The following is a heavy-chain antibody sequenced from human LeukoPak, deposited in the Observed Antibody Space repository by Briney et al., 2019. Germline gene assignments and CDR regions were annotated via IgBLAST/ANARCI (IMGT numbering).Heavy chain of an antibody. J-gene: IGHJ4*02. CDR1: GVSLTNYT. Sequence: SETLSLTCTVSGVSLTNYTWSWIRQPPAQGLEWIGYIHYTGGTNYNPSLRSRVTMSVDTSKSQFSLKLSFVTAADTAVYYCARGTVTTGYFDYWGRGNLVTVSS. CDR2: IHYTGGT. D-gene: IGHD4-11*01. V-gene: IGHV4-59*01. CDR3: ARGTVTTGYFDY.